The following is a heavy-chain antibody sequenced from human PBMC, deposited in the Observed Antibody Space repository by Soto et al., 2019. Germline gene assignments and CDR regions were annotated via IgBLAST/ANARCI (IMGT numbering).Heavy chain of an antibody. J-gene: IGHJ4*02. Sequence: ASVKVSCKASGYTFTSYYMHWVRQAPGQGLEWMGIINPSGGSTSYAQKFQGRVTMTRDTSTSTVYMELSSLRSEDTAAYYCARDPRQTYYDFWSGYYDNWGQGTLVTVSS. CDR3: ARDPRQTYYDFWSGYYDN. CDR1: GYTFTSYY. CDR2: INPSGGST. D-gene: IGHD3-3*01. V-gene: IGHV1-46*01.